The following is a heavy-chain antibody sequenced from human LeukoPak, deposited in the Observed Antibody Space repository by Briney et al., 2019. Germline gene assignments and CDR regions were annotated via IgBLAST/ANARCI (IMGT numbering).Heavy chain of an antibody. J-gene: IGHJ6*02. Sequence: GGSLRLSCAASGFTFSSYAMHWVRQAPGKGLEWVAVISYDGSNKYYADSVKGRFTISRDNSKNTLYLQMNSLRAEDTAVYYCARAPRTYSYYYYGMDVWGQGTTVTVSS. CDR1: GFTFSSYA. D-gene: IGHD5-18*01. CDR3: ARAPRTYSYYYYGMDV. V-gene: IGHV3-30-3*01. CDR2: ISYDGSNK.